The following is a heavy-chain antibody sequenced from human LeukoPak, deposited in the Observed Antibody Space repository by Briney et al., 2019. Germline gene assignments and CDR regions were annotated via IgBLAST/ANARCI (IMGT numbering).Heavy chain of an antibody. J-gene: IGHJ4*02. D-gene: IGHD3-3*01. CDR1: GGSISSSSYY. Sequence: SETLSLTCTVSGGSISSSSYYWGWIRQPPGKGLEWIGSIYYSGSTYYNPSLKSRVTISVDTSKNQFSLKLSSVTAADTAVYYCARGIASFEYDFWSGSWAPHYSDYWGQGTLVTVSS. CDR3: ARGIASFEYDFWSGSWAPHYSDY. CDR2: IYYSGST. V-gene: IGHV4-39*01.